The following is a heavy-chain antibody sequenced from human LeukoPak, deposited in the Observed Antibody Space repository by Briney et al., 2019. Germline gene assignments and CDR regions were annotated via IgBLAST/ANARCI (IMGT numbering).Heavy chain of an antibody. Sequence: SGGSLRLSCAASGFTFSSYAMSWVRQAPGKGLEWVSAISGSGGSTYYADSVKGRFTISRDNSRNTLSLQMNSLRAEDTAIYYCAKDVMRCSGGCIWGQGTLVTVSS. CDR1: GFTFSSYA. J-gene: IGHJ4*02. D-gene: IGHD2-15*01. CDR2: ISGSGGST. V-gene: IGHV3-23*01. CDR3: AKDVMRCSGGCI.